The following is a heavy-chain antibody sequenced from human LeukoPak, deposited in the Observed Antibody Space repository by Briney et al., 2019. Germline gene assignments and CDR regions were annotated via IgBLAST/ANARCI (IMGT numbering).Heavy chain of an antibody. CDR3: ASNYDSRGYYPYY. Sequence: GGSLRLSCAASGFTVSSNYMSWVRQAPGKGLEWVSVINSGGGTYYADSVKGRFTISRDNSKNTLYLQMNSLRAEDTAVYYCASNYDSRGYYPYYWGQGTLVTVSS. CDR1: GFTVSSNY. V-gene: IGHV3-53*01. D-gene: IGHD3-22*01. CDR2: INSGGGT. J-gene: IGHJ4*02.